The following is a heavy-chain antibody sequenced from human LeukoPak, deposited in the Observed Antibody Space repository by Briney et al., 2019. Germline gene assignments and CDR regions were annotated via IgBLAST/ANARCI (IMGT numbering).Heavy chain of an antibody. D-gene: IGHD1-26*01. CDR2: INPSGGST. V-gene: IGHV1-46*01. CDR1: GYAFTSYY. J-gene: IGHJ5*02. CDR3: ARERLRIAGGFDP. Sequence: ASVKVSCKASGYAFTSYYMHWVRQAPGQGLEWMGIINPSGGSTSYAQKFQGRVTMTRDTSTSTVYMELSSLRSEDTAVYYCARERLRIAGGFDPWGQGTLVTVSS.